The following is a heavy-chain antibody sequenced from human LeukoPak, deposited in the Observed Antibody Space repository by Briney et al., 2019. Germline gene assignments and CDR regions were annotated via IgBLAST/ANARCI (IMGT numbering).Heavy chain of an antibody. CDR3: ARGALGYGMDV. CDR1: GGSFSGYY. V-gene: IGHV4-34*01. CDR2: INHSGST. Sequence: SETLSLTCAVYGGSFSGYYWSWIRQPPGKGLEWTGEINHSGSTNHNPSLKSRVTISVDTSKNQFSLKLSSVTAADTAVYYCARGALGYGMDVWGQGTTVTVSS. J-gene: IGHJ6*02. D-gene: IGHD3-3*02.